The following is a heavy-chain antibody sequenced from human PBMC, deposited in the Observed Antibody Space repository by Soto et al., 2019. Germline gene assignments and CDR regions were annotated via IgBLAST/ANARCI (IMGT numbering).Heavy chain of an antibody. Sequence: QVHLQESGPGLVKPSQTLSLTCTVSGGSISSGGYYWSWIRQHPGKGLEWIGYIYYSGCTYFNPSLNSRLTISVDTSKTQFSLQLSSVTAADTAVYYCARAGHSSSSEGANWFDPWGQGTLVTVSS. V-gene: IGHV4-31*03. D-gene: IGHD6-6*01. CDR2: IYYSGCT. J-gene: IGHJ5*02. CDR1: GGSISSGGYY. CDR3: ARAGHSSSSEGANWFDP.